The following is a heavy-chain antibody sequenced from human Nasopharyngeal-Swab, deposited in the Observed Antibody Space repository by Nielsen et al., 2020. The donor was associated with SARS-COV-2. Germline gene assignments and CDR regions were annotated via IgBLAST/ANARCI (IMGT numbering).Heavy chain of an antibody. CDR2: ISSSSSYI. D-gene: IGHD2-15*01. CDR3: ARDCSGGSCYSVVDDAFDI. V-gene: IGHV3-21*01. J-gene: IGHJ3*02. Sequence: VRQAPGKGLEWVSSISSSSSYIYYADSVKGRFTISRDNAKNSLYLQMNSLRAEDTAVYYCARDCSGGSCYSVVDDAFDIWGQGTMATVSS.